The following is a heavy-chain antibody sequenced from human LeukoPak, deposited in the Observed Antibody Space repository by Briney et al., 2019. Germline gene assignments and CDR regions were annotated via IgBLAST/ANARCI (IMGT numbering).Heavy chain of an antibody. CDR1: GFTFSNFA. J-gene: IGHJ4*02. CDR2: IGGSGDST. CDR3: AKNRGSYYYFDY. D-gene: IGHD1-26*01. Sequence: PGGSLRLSCAASGFTFSNFAMSWVRPAPGKGLEWVSAIGGSGDSTYYADSVKGRFTISRDNSKNTLYLQMNSLRAEDTAVYYCAKNRGSYYYFDYWGQGTLVTVSS. V-gene: IGHV3-23*01.